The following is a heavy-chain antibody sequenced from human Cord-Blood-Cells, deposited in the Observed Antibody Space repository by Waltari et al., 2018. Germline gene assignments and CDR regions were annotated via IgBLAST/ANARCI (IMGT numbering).Heavy chain of an antibody. CDR1: GGSISRGSYY. CDR3: ARRIAAAGTIYYYGMDV. J-gene: IGHJ6*02. D-gene: IGHD6-13*01. Sequence: QVQLQESGPGLVKPSQTLSLTCTVPGGSISRGSYYWSWIRQPAGKGLEWIGYIYTSGSTNYNPSLKSRVTISVDTSKNQFSLKLSSVTAADTAVYYCARRIAAAGTIYYYGMDVWGQGTTVTVSS. V-gene: IGHV4-61*09. CDR2: IYTSGST.